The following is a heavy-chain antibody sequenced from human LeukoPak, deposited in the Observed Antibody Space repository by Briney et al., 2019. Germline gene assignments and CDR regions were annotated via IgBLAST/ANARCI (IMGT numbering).Heavy chain of an antibody. CDR3: ARGDYGLDV. CDR1: GLTFSDHY. Sequence: PGGTLRLSCAASGLTFSDHYMRWIRQAPGTELEGVSYIYPSDRSRYYADSVKGRFTISRDNAKNSLSLQMNSLRAEDTAVYYCARGDYGLDVWGQGTTVTVSS. J-gene: IGHJ6*02. V-gene: IGHV3-11*01. CDR2: IYPSDRSR.